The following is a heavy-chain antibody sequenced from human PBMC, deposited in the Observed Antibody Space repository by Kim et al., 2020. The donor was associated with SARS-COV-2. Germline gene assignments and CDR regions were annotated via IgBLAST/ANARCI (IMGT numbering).Heavy chain of an antibody. V-gene: IGHV3-23*01. CDR3: AKDQTFYYGMDV. J-gene: IGHJ6*02. Sequence: DADSVKGRLTISRDNSKNTLYLQMNSLRAEDTAVYYCAKDQTFYYGMDVWGQGTTVTVSS.